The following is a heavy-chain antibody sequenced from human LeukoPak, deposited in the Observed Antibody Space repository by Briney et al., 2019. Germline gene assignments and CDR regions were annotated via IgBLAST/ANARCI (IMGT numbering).Heavy chain of an antibody. CDR3: ARTYSSGWYVLDY. J-gene: IGHJ4*02. CDR1: GLTFSSYE. V-gene: IGHV3-48*03. CDR2: ISSSGSTI. Sequence: PGGSLRLSCAASGLTFSSYEMNWVRQAPGKGLEWVSYISSSGSTIYYADSVKGRFTISRDNAKNSLYLQMNSLRAEDTAVYYCARTYSSGWYVLDYWGQGTLVTVSS. D-gene: IGHD6-19*01.